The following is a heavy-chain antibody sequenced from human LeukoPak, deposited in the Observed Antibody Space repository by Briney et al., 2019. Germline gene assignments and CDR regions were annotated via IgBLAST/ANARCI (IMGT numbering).Heavy chain of an antibody. D-gene: IGHD3-22*01. Sequence: ASVKVSCKASGYTFMSYGISWVRQAPGQGLEWMGWINPNSGGTNYAQKFQGRVTMTRDTSISTAYMELSRLRSDDTAVYYCARALSTMIVVVITGGFDYWGQGTLVTVSS. V-gene: IGHV1-2*02. J-gene: IGHJ4*02. CDR3: ARALSTMIVVVITGGFDY. CDR2: INPNSGGT. CDR1: GYTFMSYG.